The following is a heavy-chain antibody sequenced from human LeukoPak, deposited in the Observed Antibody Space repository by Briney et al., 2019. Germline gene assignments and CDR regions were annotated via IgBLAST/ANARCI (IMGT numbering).Heavy chain of an antibody. CDR1: GFTFSNYS. CDR3: ARAESGWYGGFDY. D-gene: IGHD6-19*01. V-gene: IGHV3-53*01. J-gene: IGHJ4*02. CDR2: IYSGGST. Sequence: GGSLRLSCAASGFTFSNYSMNWVRQAPGKGLEWVSVIYSGGSTYYADSVKGRFTISRDNSKNTLYLQMNSLRAEDTAVYYCARAESGWYGGFDYWGQGTLVTVSS.